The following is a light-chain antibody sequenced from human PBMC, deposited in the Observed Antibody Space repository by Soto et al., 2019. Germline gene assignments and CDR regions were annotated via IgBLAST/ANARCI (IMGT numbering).Light chain of an antibody. CDR3: QQYNSYLYT. J-gene: IGKJ2*01. Sequence: DIQMTQSPSTLSASVGDRVTITCRASQSIGHWLAWYQQKPGKAPKVLIYGASSLESGDPSRFSGSGSGTEVTLTISSLQPDDFATYYCQQYNSYLYTFGQGTKLEIK. V-gene: IGKV1-5*03. CDR2: GAS. CDR1: QSIGHW.